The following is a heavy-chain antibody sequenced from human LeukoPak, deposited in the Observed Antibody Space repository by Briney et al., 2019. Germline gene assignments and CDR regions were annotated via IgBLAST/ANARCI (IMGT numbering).Heavy chain of an antibody. CDR3: ASRSGSFSDALDI. D-gene: IGHD3-10*01. Sequence: SETLSLTCTVSGGAISTYHWSWIRQPPGKGLEWIGYIYYDGSTNHSPSLKSRVTISIDTSKDQFSLKFYSVTTADTAMYYCASRSGSFSDALDIWGQGTLVTVSS. V-gene: IGHV4-59*01. CDR1: GGAISTYH. J-gene: IGHJ3*02. CDR2: IYYDGST.